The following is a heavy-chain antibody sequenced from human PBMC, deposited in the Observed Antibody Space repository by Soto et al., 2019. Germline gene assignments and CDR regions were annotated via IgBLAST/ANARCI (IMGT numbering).Heavy chain of an antibody. V-gene: IGHV1-18*01. J-gene: IGHJ6*04. Sequence: QVQLVQSGAEVKKPGASVKVSCKASGYRFTSHGISWVRQAPGQGLEWMGWISAYNGNTNYAQKLQGRVTMTTDTPTSTAYRELRSVRSDDRAVYYCARDNGFGESDVWGKGTTVTFSS. D-gene: IGHD3-10*01. CDR1: GYRFTSHG. CDR2: ISAYNGNT. CDR3: ARDNGFGESDV.